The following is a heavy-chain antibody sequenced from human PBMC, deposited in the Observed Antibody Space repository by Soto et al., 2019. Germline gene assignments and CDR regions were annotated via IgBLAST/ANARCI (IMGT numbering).Heavy chain of an antibody. J-gene: IGHJ4*02. CDR3: AKAPGYSSGWYQTVGDY. Sequence: EVQLVESGGGLVKPGGSLRLSCAASGFTFSSYAMSWVRQAPGKGLEWVSAISGSGGSTYYADSVKGRFTISRDNSKNTLYLQMNSLRAEDTAVYYCAKAPGYSSGWYQTVGDYWGQGTLVTVSS. V-gene: IGHV3-23*04. D-gene: IGHD6-19*01. CDR1: GFTFSSYA. CDR2: ISGSGGST.